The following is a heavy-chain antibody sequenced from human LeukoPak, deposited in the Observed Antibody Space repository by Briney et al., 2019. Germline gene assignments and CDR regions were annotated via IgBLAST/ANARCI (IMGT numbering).Heavy chain of an antibody. Sequence: GRSLTLSCAASGFTFSSYGMHWVRQAPGKGLEWVAVIWYDGSNKYYAGSVKGRFTISRDNSKNTLYLQMNSLRAEDTAVYYCAGQFRAGAWWGFDYWGQGTLVTVPS. CDR2: IWYDGSNK. V-gene: IGHV3-33*01. CDR1: GFTFSSYG. D-gene: IGHD2-8*02. J-gene: IGHJ4*02. CDR3: AGQFRAGAWWGFDY.